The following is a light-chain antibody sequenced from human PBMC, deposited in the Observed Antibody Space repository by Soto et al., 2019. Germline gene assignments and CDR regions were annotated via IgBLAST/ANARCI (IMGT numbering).Light chain of an antibody. Sequence: AIRMTQSQSSFSAPTGARATITCRASQAISSNLAWYQVKPGKAPRLLIYTASYLKSGVPSRFSGSGSGTDFTLTISSLQSEDFAVYYCQQYFSYPLTFGGGTKVEIK. V-gene: IGKV1-8*01. CDR1: QAISSN. CDR3: QQYFSYPLT. J-gene: IGKJ4*01. CDR2: TAS.